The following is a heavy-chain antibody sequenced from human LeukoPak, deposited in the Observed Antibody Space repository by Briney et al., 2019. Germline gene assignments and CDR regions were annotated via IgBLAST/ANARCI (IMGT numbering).Heavy chain of an antibody. CDR1: GGSFSGYY. CDR3: ARANYDFWSGYYRNYYYYMDV. D-gene: IGHD3-3*01. V-gene: IGHV4-34*01. Sequence: SETLSLTCAVYGGSFSGYYWSWIRQPPGKGLEWIGEINHSGSTNYNPSLESRVTISVDTSKNQFSLKLSSVTAADTAVYYCARANYDFWSGYYRNYYYYMDVWGKGTTVTVSS. J-gene: IGHJ6*03. CDR2: INHSGST.